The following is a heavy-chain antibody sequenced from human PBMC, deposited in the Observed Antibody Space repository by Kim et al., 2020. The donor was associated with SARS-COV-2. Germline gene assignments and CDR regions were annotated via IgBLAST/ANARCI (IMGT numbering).Heavy chain of an antibody. D-gene: IGHD6-19*01. J-gene: IGHJ6*02. Sequence: SQTLSLTCAISGDSVSSNSAAWNWIRQSPSRGLEWLGRTYYRSKWYNDYAVSVKSRITINPDTSKNQFSLQLNSVTPEDTAVYYCARGVVGEAVAGHYYYYGMDVWGQGTTVTVSS. CDR3: ARGVVGEAVAGHYYYYGMDV. V-gene: IGHV6-1*01. CDR2: TYYRSKWYN. CDR1: GDSVSSNSAA.